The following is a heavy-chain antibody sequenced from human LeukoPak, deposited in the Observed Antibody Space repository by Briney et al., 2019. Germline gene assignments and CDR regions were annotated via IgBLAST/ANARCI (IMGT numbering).Heavy chain of an antibody. CDR1: GFTFDDYG. CDR2: INWNGGST. Sequence: AGGSLRLSCAASGFTFDDYGMSWVRQAPGKGLEWVSGINWNGGSTGYADSVKGRFTISRDNAKNSLYPQMNSLRAEDTALYYCARDSRAYSSSWYDFDYWGQGTLVTVSS. CDR3: ARDSRAYSSSWYDFDY. D-gene: IGHD6-13*01. V-gene: IGHV3-20*04. J-gene: IGHJ4*02.